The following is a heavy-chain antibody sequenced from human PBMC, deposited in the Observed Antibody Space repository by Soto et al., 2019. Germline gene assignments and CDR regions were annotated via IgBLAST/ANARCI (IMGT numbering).Heavy chain of an antibody. Sequence: QVQLQESGPGLVKPSQTLSLTCTVSGGSISSGDYYWSWIRQPPGKGLEWIGYIYYGGSTYYNPSLKSRVTISVDTSKNQFSLKLSSVTAADTAVYYCARVDCSSTSCYRGSGDAFDIWGQGTMVTVSS. J-gene: IGHJ3*02. CDR2: IYYGGST. D-gene: IGHD2-2*02. CDR1: GGSISSGDYY. V-gene: IGHV4-30-4*01. CDR3: ARVDCSSTSCYRGSGDAFDI.